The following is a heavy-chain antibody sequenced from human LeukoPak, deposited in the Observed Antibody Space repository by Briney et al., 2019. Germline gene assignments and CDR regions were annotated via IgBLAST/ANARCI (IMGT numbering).Heavy chain of an antibody. CDR1: GFTFSSYG. CDR3: ARRFSPRYSGGWEEYFDY. CDR2: IWYDASNK. D-gene: IGHD6-19*01. V-gene: IGHV3-33*01. Sequence: PGGSLRLSCAASGFTFSSYGMHWVRQAPGKGLGWVAVIWYDASNKYYADSVKGRLTISRDNSKNTLYLQMNSRRAEDTAVYYCARRFSPRYSGGWEEYFDYWGQGTLVTVSS. J-gene: IGHJ4*02.